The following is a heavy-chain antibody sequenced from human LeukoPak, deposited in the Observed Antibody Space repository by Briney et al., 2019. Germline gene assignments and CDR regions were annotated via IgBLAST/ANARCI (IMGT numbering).Heavy chain of an antibody. V-gene: IGHV4-34*01. CDR3: ARGRSNYRR. Sequence: SETLSLTCSVYGESFRDYYWSWIRQPPGKGLEWIGQIHHSGDTAYSPSLKSRVTISVDTSRNQFSLQLTSVTAADTAVYYCARGRSNYRRWGQGALVTVSS. J-gene: IGHJ4*02. CDR2: IHHSGDT. CDR1: GESFRDYY. D-gene: IGHD4-4*01.